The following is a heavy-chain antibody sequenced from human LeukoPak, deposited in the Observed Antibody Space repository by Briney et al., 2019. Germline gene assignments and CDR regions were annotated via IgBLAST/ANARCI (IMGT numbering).Heavy chain of an antibody. CDR1: GYTFTGYY. J-gene: IGHJ4*02. CDR2: INPNSGGT. D-gene: IGHD3-3*01. CDR3: ARGSDDFWSGYSPSY. Sequence: ASVKVSCKVSGYTFTGYYMHWVRQAPGQGLGWMGWINPNSGGTNYAQKSQGRVTMTRDTSISTAYMELSRLRSDDTAVYYCARGSDDFWSGYSPSYWGQGTLVTVSS. V-gene: IGHV1-2*02.